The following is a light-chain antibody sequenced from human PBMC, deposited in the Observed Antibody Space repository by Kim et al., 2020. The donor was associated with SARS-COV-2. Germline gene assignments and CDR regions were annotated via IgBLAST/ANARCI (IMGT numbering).Light chain of an antibody. V-gene: IGKV1-5*03. CDR1: QSISSW. CDR2: KAS. CDR3: QQNNSYSGT. J-gene: IGKJ1*01. Sequence: DIQMTQSPSTLSASVGDRVTITCRASQSISSWLAWYQQKPGKAPKRLFYKASSLESGVPSRFSGSGSGTEFTLTISSLQPDDFASYYCQQNNSYSGTFCQGSKV.